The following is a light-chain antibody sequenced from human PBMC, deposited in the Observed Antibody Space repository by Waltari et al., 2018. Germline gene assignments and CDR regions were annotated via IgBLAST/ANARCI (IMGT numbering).Light chain of an antibody. CDR3: AAWDDNLSGLV. CDR1: SSNIGSNY. Sequence: QSVLTQPPSASGTPGQKVTISCNGSSSNIGSNYVYWYQQFPGTAPKLLIFKNNPPPSGVPDPFSDSKSDTSASLAINGLRSEDEADYYCAAWDDNLSGLVLGGGTKVTVL. V-gene: IGLV1-47*01. CDR2: KNN. J-gene: IGLJ3*02.